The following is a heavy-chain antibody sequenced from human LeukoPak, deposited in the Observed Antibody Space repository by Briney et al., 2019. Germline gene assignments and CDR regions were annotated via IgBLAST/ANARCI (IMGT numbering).Heavy chain of an antibody. CDR3: AKTMYSSSDPPFDY. J-gene: IGHJ4*02. CDR1: GGSVSSDY. V-gene: IGHV4-59*02. CDR2: IYYSGST. D-gene: IGHD6-6*01. Sequence: SDALSPTCTVSGGSVSSDYWSCIGKPPGEPQEGIGFIYYSGSTNYNPSLKSRVIISVDTSKSQFSRKLSSVTAANTAVYYCAKTMYSSSDPPFDYWGQGTLVTVSS.